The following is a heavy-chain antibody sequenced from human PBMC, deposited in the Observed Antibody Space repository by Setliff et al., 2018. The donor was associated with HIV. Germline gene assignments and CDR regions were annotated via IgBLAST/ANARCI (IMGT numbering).Heavy chain of an antibody. D-gene: IGHD4-17*01. J-gene: IGHJ6*03. V-gene: IGHV4-4*02. CDR3: ARGNDNGQRGGNYYFMDV. CDR2: IYYSGDT. Sequence: PSETLSLTCAVSGGSISSNKWWSWIRQPPGKGLEWIGHIYYSGDTNYSPSLKSRVTISMDTSKNQFSLTLTSVTAADTAVYYCARGNDNGQRGGNYYFMDVWDKGTTVTVSS. CDR1: GGSISSNKW.